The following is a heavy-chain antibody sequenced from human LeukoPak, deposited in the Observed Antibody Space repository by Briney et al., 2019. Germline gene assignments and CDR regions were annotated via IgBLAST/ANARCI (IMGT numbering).Heavy chain of an antibody. V-gene: IGHV4-59*01. D-gene: IGHD6-19*01. CDR2: IYYSGST. J-gene: IGHJ4*02. CDR1: GVSISSYY. Sequence: PSETLSLTCTVSGVSISSYYWSWIRQPPGKGLEWIGYIYYSGSTNYNPSLKSRVTISVDTSKNQFSLKLSSVTAADTAVYYCARDNEYSGWYYYWGQGTLVTVSS. CDR3: ARDNEYSGWYYY.